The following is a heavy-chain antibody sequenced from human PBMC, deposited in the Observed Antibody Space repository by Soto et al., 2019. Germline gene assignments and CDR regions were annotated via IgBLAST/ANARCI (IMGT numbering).Heavy chain of an antibody. CDR2: ISSSGSTI. Sequence: QPGGSLRLSCAASGFTFSSYEMNWVRQAPGKGLEWVSYISSSGSTIYYADSVKGRFTISRDNAKNSLYLQMNSLRAEDTAVYYCASTLGGPPDYDFRSGPIHYGMDVWGQGTTVTVSS. D-gene: IGHD3-3*01. CDR1: GFTFSSYE. CDR3: ASTLGGPPDYDFRSGPIHYGMDV. J-gene: IGHJ6*02. V-gene: IGHV3-48*03.